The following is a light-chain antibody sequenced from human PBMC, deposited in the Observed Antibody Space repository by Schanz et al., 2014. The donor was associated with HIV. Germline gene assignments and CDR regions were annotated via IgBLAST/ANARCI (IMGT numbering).Light chain of an antibody. V-gene: IGKV1-5*03. Sequence: DIHMTQSPSTLSASVGDRVTITCRASQSIRSWLAWYQQKPGQAPSLLIYRASTLQTGVPSRFSGSGSGTEFTLTISSLQPEDVAVYFCQQYYSGPRTFGQGTKVEIK. CDR1: QSIRSW. CDR2: RAS. J-gene: IGKJ1*01. CDR3: QQYYSGPRT.